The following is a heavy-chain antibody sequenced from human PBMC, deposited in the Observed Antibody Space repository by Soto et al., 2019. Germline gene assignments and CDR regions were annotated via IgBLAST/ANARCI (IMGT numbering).Heavy chain of an antibody. V-gene: IGHV4-59*01. CDR1: GGSISSYY. CDR2: IYYSGST. CDR3: AIGEGCCISTSCYYYYGMDV. J-gene: IGHJ6*02. Sequence: SETLSLTCTVSGGSISSYYWSWIRQPPGKGLEWIGYIYYSGSTNYNPSLKSRVTISVDTSKNQFSLKLSSVTAADTAVYYCAIGEGCCISTSCYYYYGMDVWGQGTTVTVSS. D-gene: IGHD2-2*01.